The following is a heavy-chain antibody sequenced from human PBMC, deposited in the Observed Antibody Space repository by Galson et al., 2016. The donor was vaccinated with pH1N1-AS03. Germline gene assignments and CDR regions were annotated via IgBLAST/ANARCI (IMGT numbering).Heavy chain of an antibody. Sequence: SETLSLTCIVADDSIRSSLYYWGWIRQSTGKGLEWIGSMDHSGSSYYNPSLQSRVTMSVDLSKRHFSLKLTSVTAVDTGVYYCARQGDTSTVTDYHYYHMDGWGKGTTVTVSS. CDR2: MDHSGSS. V-gene: IGHV4-39*01. J-gene: IGHJ6*03. CDR1: DDSIRSSLYY. D-gene: IGHD4-17*01. CDR3: ARQGDTSTVTDYHYYHMDG.